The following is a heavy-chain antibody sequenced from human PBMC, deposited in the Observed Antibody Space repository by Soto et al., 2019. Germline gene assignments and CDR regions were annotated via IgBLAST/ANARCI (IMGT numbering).Heavy chain of an antibody. Sequence: GGSLRLSCAGSGFAFSGSTIHWVRQASGKGLEWVGRIRSKANSCATAYAAAVKGRFIVSRDDSKTTSYLQMDSLKIEDTAVYYCARDSLSIAARLRSEYYYYGMDVWGQVTTVTVSS. CDR2: IRSKANSCAT. J-gene: IGHJ6*02. CDR1: GFAFSGST. V-gene: IGHV3-73*01. CDR3: ARDSLSIAARLRSEYYYYGMDV. D-gene: IGHD6-6*01.